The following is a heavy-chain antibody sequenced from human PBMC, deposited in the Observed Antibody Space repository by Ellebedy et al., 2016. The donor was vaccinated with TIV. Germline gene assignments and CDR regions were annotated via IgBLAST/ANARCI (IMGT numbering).Heavy chain of an antibody. CDR2: IYHSGST. V-gene: IGHV4-30-2*01. J-gene: IGHJ6*02. D-gene: IGHD6-19*01. Sequence: SETLSLXCAVSGGSISSGGYSWSWIRQPPGKGLEWIGYIYHSGSTYYNPSLKSRVTISVDTSKNQFSLKLSSVTAADTAVYYCARGNDAGSRRAVAYGIWSVWGQGTTVTVSS. CDR1: GGSISSGGYS. CDR3: ARGNDAGSRRAVAYGIWSV.